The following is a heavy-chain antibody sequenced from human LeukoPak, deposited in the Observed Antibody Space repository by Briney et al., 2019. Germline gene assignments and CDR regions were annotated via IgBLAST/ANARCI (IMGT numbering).Heavy chain of an antibody. CDR3: AKDFSWLQPNDAFDI. D-gene: IGHD3-22*01. CDR2: IWYDGSNK. CDR1: GFTFSSYG. Sequence: GRSLRLSCAASGFTFSSYGMHWVRQAPGKGLEWVAVIWYDGSNKYYADSVKGRFTISRDNSKNTLYLQMNSLRAEDTAVYYCAKDFSWLQPNDAFDIWGQGTMVTVSS. J-gene: IGHJ3*02. V-gene: IGHV3-33*06.